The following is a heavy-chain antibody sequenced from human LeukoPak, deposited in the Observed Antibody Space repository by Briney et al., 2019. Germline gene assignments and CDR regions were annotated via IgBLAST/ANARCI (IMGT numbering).Heavy chain of an antibody. V-gene: IGHV3-30*18. D-gene: IGHD3-10*01. CDR1: GFTFSNYW. CDR2: ISYDGSNK. Sequence: GGSLRLSCAASGFTFSNYWMSWVRQAPGKGLEWVAVISYDGSNKYYADSVKGRFTISRDNSKNTLYLQMNSLRAEDTAVYYCAKAVTANIRGVNPVDYWGQGTLVTVSS. J-gene: IGHJ4*02. CDR3: AKAVTANIRGVNPVDY.